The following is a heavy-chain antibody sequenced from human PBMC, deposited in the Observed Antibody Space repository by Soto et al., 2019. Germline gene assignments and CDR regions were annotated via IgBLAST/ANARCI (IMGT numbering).Heavy chain of an antibody. J-gene: IGHJ4*02. CDR2: IWYDGSNK. CDR3: AKDIMTAAVRAYDY. Sequence: PGGSLRLSCAASGFTFGAYGMHWVRQAPGKGLEWVAIIWYDGSNKYYGESVKGRFTISRDNSKNTLYLEMNSLRAEDTAVYYCAKDIMTAAVRAYDYWGQGTLVTVSS. V-gene: IGHV3-33*06. CDR1: GFTFGAYG. D-gene: IGHD3-9*01.